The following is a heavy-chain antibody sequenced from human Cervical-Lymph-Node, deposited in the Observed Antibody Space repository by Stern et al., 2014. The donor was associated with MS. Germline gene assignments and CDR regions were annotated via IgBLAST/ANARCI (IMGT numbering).Heavy chain of an antibody. D-gene: IGHD2-2*01. V-gene: IGHV1-18*01. J-gene: IGHJ4*02. CDR1: GYTFTSYG. CDR3: ARVVALIVVVPAASFDY. Sequence: QVQLVQSGAEVKKPGASVKVSCKASGYTFTSYGISWVRQAPGQGLEWMGWISAYNGNTTYAQKLQGRVTMTTDTSTSTAYMELRSLRSDDTAVYYCARVVALIVVVPAASFDYWGQGTLVTVSS. CDR2: ISAYNGNT.